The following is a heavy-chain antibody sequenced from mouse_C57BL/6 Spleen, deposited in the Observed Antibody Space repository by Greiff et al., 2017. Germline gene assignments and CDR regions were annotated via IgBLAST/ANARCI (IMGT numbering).Heavy chain of an antibody. CDR3: ARGGDGYPY. Sequence: QVQLQQSGAELVRPGTSVKVSCKASGYAFTNYLIEWVKQRPGQGLEWIGVINPGSGGTNYNEKFKGKATLTADKSSSTAYMQLSSLTSADSAVYFCARGGDGYPYWGQGTTLTVSS. CDR2: INPGSGGT. J-gene: IGHJ2*01. V-gene: IGHV1-54*01. CDR1: GYAFTNYL. D-gene: IGHD2-3*01.